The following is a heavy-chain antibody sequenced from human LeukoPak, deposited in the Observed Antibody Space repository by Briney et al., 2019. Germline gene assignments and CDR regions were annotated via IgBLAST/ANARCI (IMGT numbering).Heavy chain of an antibody. CDR2: INHSGST. J-gene: IGHJ4*02. CDR1: GGSFSGYY. CDR3: ARGLYCSSTSCSPDFDY. Sequence: SETLSLTCAVYGGSFSGYYWSWIRQPPGKGLEWIGEINHSGSTNYNPSLKSRVTISVDTSKNQFSLKLSSVTAADTAVYYCARGLYCSSTSCSPDFDYWGQGTLVTVSS. V-gene: IGHV4-34*01. D-gene: IGHD2-2*01.